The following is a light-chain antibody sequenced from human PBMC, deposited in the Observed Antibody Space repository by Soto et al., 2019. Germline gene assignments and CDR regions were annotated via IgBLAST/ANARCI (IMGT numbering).Light chain of an antibody. V-gene: IGKV3-20*01. J-gene: IGKJ1*01. Sequence: EIVLTQSPGTLSLSPGERATLSCRASQSISSTYLAWYRQKPGQAPRLLIYAASSRATGIPDRFSGSGSGIDFTLTISRLEPVDFAVYSCQQYYASSWTFGQGTRVEIK. CDR1: QSISSTY. CDR2: AAS. CDR3: QQYYASSWT.